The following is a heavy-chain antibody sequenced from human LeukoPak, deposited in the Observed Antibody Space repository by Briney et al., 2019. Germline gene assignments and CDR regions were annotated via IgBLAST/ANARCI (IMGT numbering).Heavy chain of an antibody. V-gene: IGHV3-23*01. Sequence: PGRSLRLSCAASGFTFSSYAMSWVRQAPGKGLEWVSAISGSGGRTYHADSVKGRFTISRDNSKNTLYLHLNSLRAEDTAVYYCAKGKGPTANWYFDVWGRGTLVTVSS. CDR3: AKGKGPTANWYFDV. J-gene: IGHJ2*01. CDR2: ISGSGGRT. CDR1: GFTFSSYA. D-gene: IGHD2-21*02.